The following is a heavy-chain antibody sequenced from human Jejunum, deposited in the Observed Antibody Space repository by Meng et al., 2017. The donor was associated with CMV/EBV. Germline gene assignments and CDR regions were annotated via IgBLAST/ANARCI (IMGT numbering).Heavy chain of an antibody. D-gene: IGHD2-21*02. CDR2: IIPFIGTT. CDR1: GGTFSTDG. CDR3: ARVICGGDCYLDN. V-gene: IGHV1-69*01. J-gene: IGHJ4*02. Sequence: LVRSGSEWKTPGASVKVSCKASGGTFSTDGISWVRQAPGQGLEWMGGIIPFIGTTDYAQKFQGRVTITADQSARTVYMEVRSLKSEDTGVYYCARVICGGDCYLDNWGQGTLVTVSS.